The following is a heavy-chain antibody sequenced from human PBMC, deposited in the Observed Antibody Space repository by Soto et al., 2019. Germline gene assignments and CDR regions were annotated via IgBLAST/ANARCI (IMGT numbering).Heavy chain of an antibody. Sequence: ASVKVSCKASGGTFSSYAISWVRQAPGQGLEWMGGIIPIFGTANYAQKFQGRVTITADKSTSTAYMELSSLRSEDTAVYYCARMETGRVVTSPNWFDTWGQGTLVTVSS. V-gene: IGHV1-69*06. D-gene: IGHD2-21*02. CDR3: ARMETGRVVTSPNWFDT. CDR2: IIPIFGTA. CDR1: GGTFSSYA. J-gene: IGHJ5*02.